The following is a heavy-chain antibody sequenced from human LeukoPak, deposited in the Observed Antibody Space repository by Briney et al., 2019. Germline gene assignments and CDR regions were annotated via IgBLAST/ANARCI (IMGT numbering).Heavy chain of an antibody. CDR1: GGSISSYY. J-gene: IGHJ4*02. CDR3: ARAPWGIGALYFDY. Sequence: PSETLSLTCTVSGGSISSYYWSWIRPPAGKGLEGIGRIYTSGSTNYNPSLKSRVTMSVDTSKNQFSLKLSSVTAADTAVYYCARAPWGIGALYFDYWGQGTLVTVSS. CDR2: IYTSGST. V-gene: IGHV4-4*07. D-gene: IGHD3-16*01.